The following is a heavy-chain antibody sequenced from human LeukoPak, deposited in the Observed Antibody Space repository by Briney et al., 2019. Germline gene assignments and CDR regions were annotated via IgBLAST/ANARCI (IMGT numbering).Heavy chain of an antibody. CDR1: GGSFSGYY. CDR2: INHSGRT. CDR3: ARVRWDSSGYPHDAFDI. D-gene: IGHD3-22*01. Sequence: PSETLSLTCAVYGGSFSGYYWSWLRQPPGKGLDWIGEINHSGRTNYNPSLKSRVTISVVTSKNQFSLKLSSVTAADTAVYYCARVRWDSSGYPHDAFDIWGQGTMVTVSS. J-gene: IGHJ3*02. V-gene: IGHV4-34*01.